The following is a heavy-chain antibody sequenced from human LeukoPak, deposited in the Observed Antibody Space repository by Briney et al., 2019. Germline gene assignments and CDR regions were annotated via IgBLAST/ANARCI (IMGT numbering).Heavy chain of an antibody. J-gene: IGHJ4*02. Sequence: PGGSLRLSCTASGFTFSDYTMNWVRQAPGNELEWLSSISASSNYIFYADSVKGRFTISRDNAKNSLSLQINSLRVEDTAVYYCARYPELTVGWGQGTLVTVSS. D-gene: IGHD4-23*01. CDR3: ARYPELTVG. CDR1: GFTFSDYT. CDR2: ISASSNYI. V-gene: IGHV3-21*01.